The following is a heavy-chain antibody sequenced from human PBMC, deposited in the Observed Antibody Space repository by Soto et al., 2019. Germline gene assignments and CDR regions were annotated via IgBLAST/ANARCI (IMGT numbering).Heavy chain of an antibody. V-gene: IGHV1-69*02. CDR1: GGTFSRYT. CDR2: IIPIVDIP. J-gene: IGHJ6*02. Sequence: QVQLVQSGAEVKKPGSSVKVSCKASGGTFSRYTFTWVRQAPGQGLEWMGRIIPIVDIPNYAQKFQGRVTFTADKSTSTAYMELRRLTSDDTAVYYCASHFTGVLVLGTSPPGGDNFGWDVWGQGTTVSVS. CDR3: ASHFTGVLVLGTSPPGGDNFGWDV. D-gene: IGHD2-8*02.